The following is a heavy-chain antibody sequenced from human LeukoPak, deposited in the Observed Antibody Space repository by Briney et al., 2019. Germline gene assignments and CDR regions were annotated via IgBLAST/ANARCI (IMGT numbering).Heavy chain of an antibody. CDR3: ARGTSAYNYGYLDN. V-gene: IGHV3-74*01. CDR1: GFIFSSYW. J-gene: IGHJ4*02. CDR2: INTDGSTT. D-gene: IGHD5-12*01. Sequence: PGGPLRLSCAASGFIFSSYWMHWVRQVPGKGLVWVSRINTDGSTTTYADSVKGRFTISRDNAKNTLYLQMNSLRAEDTAVYYCARGTSAYNYGYLDNWGQGTLVTVSS.